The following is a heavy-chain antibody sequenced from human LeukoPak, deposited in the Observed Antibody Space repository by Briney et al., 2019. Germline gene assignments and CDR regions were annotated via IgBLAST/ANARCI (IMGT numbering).Heavy chain of an antibody. Sequence: PSETLSLTCTVSGGSISSSSYYWGWIRQPPGKGLECIVTIYHSGSTYYNPSLKSRVTISVDTSKNQFSLKLNSVTAADTAVYYCARIYSSSWFLNWFDPWGQGTLVTVSS. CDR3: ARIYSSSWFLNWFDP. V-gene: IGHV4-39*07. CDR2: IYHSGST. D-gene: IGHD6-13*01. CDR1: GGSISSSSYY. J-gene: IGHJ5*02.